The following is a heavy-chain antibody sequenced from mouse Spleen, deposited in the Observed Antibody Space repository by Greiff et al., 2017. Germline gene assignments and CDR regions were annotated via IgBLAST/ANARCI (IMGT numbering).Heavy chain of an antibody. CDR3: ARYDYDGFAY. D-gene: IGHD2-4*01. V-gene: IGHV1-61*01. J-gene: IGHJ3*01. CDR2: IYPSDSET. CDR1: GYTFTSYW. Sequence: QVQLQQPGAELVRPGSSVKLSCKASGYTFTSYWMDWVKQRPGQGLEWIGNIYPSDSETHYNQKFKDKATLTVDKSSSTAYMELRSLTSEDSAVYYCARYDYDGFAYWGQGTLVTVSA.